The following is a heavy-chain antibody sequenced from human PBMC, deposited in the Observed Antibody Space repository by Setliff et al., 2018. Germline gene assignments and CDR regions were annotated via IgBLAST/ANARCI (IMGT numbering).Heavy chain of an antibody. Sequence: VKVSCKASGYTFTSYGISWVRQVPGQGLERMGWITIYNGNTNYAQKFQDRVSMTTDASTGTSYMALSSLTSADTAVYYCAREGVDTRSSTDYRYYMDVWGKGTTVTVSS. CDR1: GYTFTSYG. CDR3: AREGVDTRSSTDYRYYMDV. J-gene: IGHJ6*03. V-gene: IGHV1-18*01. CDR2: ITIYNGNT. D-gene: IGHD5-18*01.